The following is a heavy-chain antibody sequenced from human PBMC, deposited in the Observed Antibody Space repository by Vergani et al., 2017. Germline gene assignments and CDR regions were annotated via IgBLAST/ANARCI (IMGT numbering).Heavy chain of an antibody. CDR1: GFTFSSYG. CDR3: AKTIFGVVTIPYFDY. Sequence: VQLEESGGGVVQPGRSLRLSCAASGFTFSSYGMHWVRQAPGKGLEWVAVISYDGSNKYYADSVKGRFTISRDNSKNTLYLQMNSLRAEDTAVYYCAKTIFGVVTIPYFDYWGQGTLVTVSS. V-gene: IGHV3-30*18. J-gene: IGHJ4*02. CDR2: ISYDGSNK. D-gene: IGHD3-3*01.